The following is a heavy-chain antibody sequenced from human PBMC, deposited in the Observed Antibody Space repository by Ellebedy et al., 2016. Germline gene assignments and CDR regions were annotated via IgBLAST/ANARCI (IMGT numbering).Heavy chain of an antibody. V-gene: IGHV3-21*01. CDR2: IGNTGSHI. Sequence: GGSLRLSCAASGFSVPSYAMSWVRQAPGKGLEWVSSIGNTGSHIYYADSVRGRFTISRDSAKNSLFLQMDSLRADDTAVYYCTRDPRPYLRYGHYDCWGQGTLVTVSS. CDR3: TRDPRPYLRYGHYDC. J-gene: IGHJ4*02. CDR1: GFSVPSYA. D-gene: IGHD3-9*01.